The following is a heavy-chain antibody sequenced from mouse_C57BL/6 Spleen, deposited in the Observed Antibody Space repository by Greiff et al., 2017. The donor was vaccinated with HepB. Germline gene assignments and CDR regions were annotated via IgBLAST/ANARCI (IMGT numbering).Heavy chain of an antibody. V-gene: IGHV1-81*01. J-gene: IGHJ4*01. CDR1: GYTFTSYG. CDR2: IYPRSGNT. D-gene: IGHD1-1*01. CDR3: AREGYYGSSYGGAMDY. Sequence: QVQLQQSGAELARPGASVKLSCKASGYTFTSYGISWVKQRTGQGLEWIGEIYPRSGNTYYNEKFKGKATLTADKSSSTAYMELRSLTSEDSAVYFCAREGYYGSSYGGAMDYWGQGTSVTVSS.